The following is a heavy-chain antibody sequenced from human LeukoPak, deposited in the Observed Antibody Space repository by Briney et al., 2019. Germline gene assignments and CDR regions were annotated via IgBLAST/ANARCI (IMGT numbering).Heavy chain of an antibody. CDR1: GFTFSSYS. J-gene: IGHJ6*02. V-gene: IGHV3-21*01. CDR2: ISSSSSYI. CDR3: ARDADIVVNPYYGMDV. D-gene: IGHD2-2*01. Sequence: GGSLRLSCAASGFTFSSYSMNWVRQAPGKGLEWVSSISSSSSYIYYADSVKGRFTISRDNAKNSLYLQMNSLSAEDTAVYYCARDADIVVNPYYGMDVWGQGTTVTVSS.